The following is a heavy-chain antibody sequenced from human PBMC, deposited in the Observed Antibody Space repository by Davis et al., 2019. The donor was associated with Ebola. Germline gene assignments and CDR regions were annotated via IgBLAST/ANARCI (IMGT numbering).Heavy chain of an antibody. Sequence: MPSETLSLTCTVSGGSISSYYWSWIRQPPGKGLEWIGYIYYSGSTNYNPSLKSRVTISVDTSKNQFSLKLSSVTAADTAVYYCARDSRWLVPGTYYYYGMDVWGQGTTVTVSS. D-gene: IGHD6-19*01. V-gene: IGHV4-59*01. J-gene: IGHJ6*02. CDR3: ARDSRWLVPGTYYYYGMDV. CDR2: IYYSGST. CDR1: GGSISSYY.